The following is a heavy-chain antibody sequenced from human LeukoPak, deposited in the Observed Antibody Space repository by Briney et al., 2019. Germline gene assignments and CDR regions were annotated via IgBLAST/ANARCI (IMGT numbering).Heavy chain of an antibody. V-gene: IGHV5-51*01. CDR1: GYSFTSYW. J-gene: IGHJ4*02. CDR2: IYPGDSNT. D-gene: IGHD5-24*01. Sequence: GESLKISCKGSGYSFTSYWIGWVRQMPGKGLEWMGIIYPGDSNTRYSPSFQGQVTISADKSISTAYLQWSSLKASGTAMYYCARPRDGYNSAFDYWGQGTLVTVSS. CDR3: ARPRDGYNSAFDY.